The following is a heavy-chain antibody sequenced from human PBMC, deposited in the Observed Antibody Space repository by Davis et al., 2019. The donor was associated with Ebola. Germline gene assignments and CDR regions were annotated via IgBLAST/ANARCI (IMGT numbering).Heavy chain of an antibody. V-gene: IGHV3-74*01. CDR2: ITSDGSST. J-gene: IGHJ4*02. CDR1: GFTFSSNW. Sequence: GESLKISCGASGFTFSSNWMHWVRQAPGKGLVCVSLITSDGSSTKYADSVKGRFTISRDNARNTLYLQMNSLRAEDTAVYYCTKDFDYEGGHWGQGSLVTVSS. D-gene: IGHD3-9*01. CDR3: TKDFDYEGGH.